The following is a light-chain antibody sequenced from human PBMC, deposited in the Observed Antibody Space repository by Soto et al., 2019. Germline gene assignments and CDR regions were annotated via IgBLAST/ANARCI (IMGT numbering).Light chain of an antibody. CDR2: EVS. CDR1: SSDVGSYNL. Sequence: QSVLTQPASVSGSPGQSITISCTRTSSDVGSYNLISWYQQYPGKAPKLMIYEVSKRPSGVSNRFSGSKSGNTASLTISGLQAEDEADYYCCSYAGSSTFYVFGTGTKVTVL. CDR3: CSYAGSSTFYV. V-gene: IGLV2-23*02. J-gene: IGLJ1*01.